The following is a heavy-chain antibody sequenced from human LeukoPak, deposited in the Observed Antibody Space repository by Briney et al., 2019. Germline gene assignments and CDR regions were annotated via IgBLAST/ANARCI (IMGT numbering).Heavy chain of an antibody. Sequence: VGSLRLSCAASGFTFSSYAMSWVRQAPGKGLEWVSAISGSGGSTYYADSVKGRFTISRDNSKNTLYLQMNSLRAEDTAVYYCAKDXQWPSGXXXDYWGQGNLXTVSS. CDR2: ISGSGGST. CDR1: GFTFSSYA. D-gene: IGHD6-19*01. V-gene: IGHV3-23*01. CDR3: AKDXQWPSGXXXDY. J-gene: IGHJ4*02.